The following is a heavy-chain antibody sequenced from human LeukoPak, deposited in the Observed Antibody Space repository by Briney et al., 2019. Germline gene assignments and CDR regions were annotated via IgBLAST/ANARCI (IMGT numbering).Heavy chain of an antibody. D-gene: IGHD1-26*01. J-gene: IGHJ3*02. CDR2: IYPGDSDI. V-gene: IGHV5-51*01. CDR1: GYSFTSYW. CDR3: ARPLYSGSYFSAFDI. Sequence: GESLKISCKGSGYSFTSYWIGWVRQMPGKGLGWMGIIYPGDSDIRYSPSFQGQVTISADKSISTAYLQWSSLKASDIAMYYCARPLYSGSYFSAFDIWGQGTMVTVSS.